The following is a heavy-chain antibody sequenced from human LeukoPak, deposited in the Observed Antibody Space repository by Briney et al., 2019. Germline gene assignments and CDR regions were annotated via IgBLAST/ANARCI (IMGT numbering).Heavy chain of an antibody. CDR2: ISRNSGSI. V-gene: IGHV3-9*01. Sequence: GGSLRLSCAASGFTFDDYAMHWVRQAPGKGLEWVSGISRNSGSIGYADSVKGRFTISRDNAKNSLYLQMNSLRAEDTALYYCAKDGRGSISFNWFDPWGQGTLVTVSS. D-gene: IGHD2/OR15-2a*01. CDR1: GFTFDDYA. CDR3: AKDGRGSISFNWFDP. J-gene: IGHJ5*02.